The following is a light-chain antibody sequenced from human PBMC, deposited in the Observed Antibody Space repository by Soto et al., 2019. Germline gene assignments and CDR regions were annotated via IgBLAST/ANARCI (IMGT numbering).Light chain of an antibody. J-gene: IGKJ4*01. V-gene: IGKV1-39*01. Sequence: DLPMTQSPSSLSASVGDRVTITCRASQSISRYLNWYQQKLGKAPKLLIYAASSLQSGVPSRFSGSGSGTDFTLTISSLQPEDFATYYCQQSYSTLPLTFGGGTKVEIK. CDR3: QQSYSTLPLT. CDR1: QSISRY. CDR2: AAS.